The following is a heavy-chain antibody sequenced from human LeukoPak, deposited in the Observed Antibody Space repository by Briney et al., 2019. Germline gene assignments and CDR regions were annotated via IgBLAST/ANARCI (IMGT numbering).Heavy chain of an antibody. CDR1: GGSISSGAYY. CDR2: IHYSGST. J-gene: IGHJ4*02. V-gene: IGHV4-31*03. Sequence: PSQTLSLTRTVSGGSISSGAYYWSWIRQHPGKGLEWIGSIHYSGSTSYNPPLKSRVTISVDTSKNQFSLKLGSVTAADTAVYYCARGGYEGVGPNKRSDYWGQGALVTVSS. CDR3: ARGGYEGVGPNKRSDY. D-gene: IGHD5-12*01.